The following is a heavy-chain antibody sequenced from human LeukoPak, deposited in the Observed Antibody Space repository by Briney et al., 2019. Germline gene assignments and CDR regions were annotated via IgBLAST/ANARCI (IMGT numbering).Heavy chain of an antibody. CDR1: GGSIYSYY. V-gene: IGHV4-59*08. J-gene: IGHJ4*02. Sequence: SETLSLTCTVSGGSIYSYYWSWFREPPGMGLEWIGFISDSGTTNYNPSLKSRLTISVDTSKNQFSLKLTSVTAADTAVYYCARHGPTAIYGLGSIDNWGQGTLVTVSS. CDR3: ARHGPTAIYGLGSIDN. D-gene: IGHD2-21*02. CDR2: ISDSGTT.